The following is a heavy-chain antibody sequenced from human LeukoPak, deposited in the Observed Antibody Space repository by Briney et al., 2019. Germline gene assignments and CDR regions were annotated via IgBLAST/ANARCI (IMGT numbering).Heavy chain of an antibody. Sequence: GGSLRLSCAASGFTLSSYSMEWVRQPPGEGLEWVSHLSRSTSTIYYADSVKGRFTISRDNAKNSLYLQMNSLRAEDTAIYYCARVLLERPGIDSFDIWGRGTMVTVSS. CDR3: ARVLLERPGIDSFDI. J-gene: IGHJ3*02. V-gene: IGHV3-48*01. CDR2: LSRSTSTI. CDR1: GFTLSSYS. D-gene: IGHD1-1*01.